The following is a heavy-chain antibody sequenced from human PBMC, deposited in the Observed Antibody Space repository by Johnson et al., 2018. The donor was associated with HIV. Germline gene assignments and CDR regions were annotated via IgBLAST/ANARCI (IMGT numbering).Heavy chain of an antibody. V-gene: IGHV3-23*04. CDR2: ISGSGGCT. Sequence: VQLVESGGGLVQPGGSLRLSCVASGFTFSSYAMSWVRQAPGKGLEWVSVISGSGGCTYYADSVKGRFTISRDNAKNSLYLQMNSLRAEDTAVYYCARNGLIPAAKGVAFDIWGHGTTVTVSS. D-gene: IGHD2-2*01. CDR3: ARNGLIPAAKGVAFDI. CDR1: GFTFSSYA. J-gene: IGHJ3*02.